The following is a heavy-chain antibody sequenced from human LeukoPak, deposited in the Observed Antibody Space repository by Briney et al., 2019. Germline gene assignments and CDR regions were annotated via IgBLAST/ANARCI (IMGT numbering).Heavy chain of an antibody. CDR2: ISSSGST. CDR3: ARVGRGDHTWGSYYCDH. Sequence: SETLSLTCTVSVSGDSFSSYHWSWLRQPPGKGLEWIGYISSSGSTSYNTSPKSRVTISVDTSKNQFSLKLSSVTAADTAVYYCARVGRGDHTWGSYYCDHWGQGTLVSVSS. CDR1: GDSFSSYH. D-gene: IGHD3-16*01. J-gene: IGHJ4*02. V-gene: IGHV4-59*01.